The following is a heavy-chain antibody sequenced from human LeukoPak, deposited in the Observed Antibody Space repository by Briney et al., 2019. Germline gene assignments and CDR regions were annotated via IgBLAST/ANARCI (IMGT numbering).Heavy chain of an antibody. V-gene: IGHV3-7*05. D-gene: IGHD3-22*01. CDR2: IKTDGSEK. Sequence: GGSLRLSCAASGFTLSSYWMSWVRQAPGEGLEWVANIKTDGSEKHYVDSVKGRFTISRDNAKNSLFLQMNSLRVEDTAVYYCAKDQAATMIVVVIDYWGQGTLVTVSS. CDR3: AKDQAATMIVVVIDY. J-gene: IGHJ4*02. CDR1: GFTLSSYW.